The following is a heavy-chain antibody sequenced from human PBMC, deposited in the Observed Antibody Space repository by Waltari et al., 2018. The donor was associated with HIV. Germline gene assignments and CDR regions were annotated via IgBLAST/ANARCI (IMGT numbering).Heavy chain of an antibody. D-gene: IGHD4-17*01. CDR2: IFYSGNT. J-gene: IGHJ6*02. CDR3: ARRGGATVTSYYYYGLDV. Sequence: QVQLQESGPGLVKPSETLSLTCTVSGPSIRIASPSLGCVRQPPGNGLEWIVNIFYSGNTYYNPSLKSRVTISIDTSKKHFSLKLTSVTAADTAVYYCARRGGATVTSYYYYGLDVWGQGTTVTVSS. V-gene: IGHV4-39*02. CDR1: GPSIRIASPS.